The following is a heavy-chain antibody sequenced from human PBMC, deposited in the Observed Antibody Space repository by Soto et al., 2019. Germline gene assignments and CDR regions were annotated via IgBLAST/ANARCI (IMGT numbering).Heavy chain of an antibody. D-gene: IGHD1-1*01. CDR1: GYTLTELS. V-gene: IGHV1-24*01. CDR2: FDPEDGET. Sequence: QVQLVQSGAEVKKPGASVKVSCKVSGYTLTELSMHWVRQAPGKGREWMGGFDPEDGETIYAQKFQGRVTMTADTSTDTAYMELSSLRSEDTAVYYCATATGTGWFDPWGQGTLVTVSS. CDR3: ATATGTGWFDP. J-gene: IGHJ5*02.